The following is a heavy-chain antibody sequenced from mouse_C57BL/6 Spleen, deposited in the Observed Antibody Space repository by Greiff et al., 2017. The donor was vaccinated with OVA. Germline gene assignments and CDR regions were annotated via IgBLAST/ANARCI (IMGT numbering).Heavy chain of an antibody. Sequence: VKVVESGAELVRPGASVKLSCKASGYTFTDYYINWVKQRPGQGLEWIARIYPGSGNTYYNEKFKGKATLTAEKSSSTAYMQLSSLTSEDSAVYFCARGNYYGSSYGDYWGQGTTLTVSS. CDR3: ARGNYYGSSYGDY. CDR2: IYPGSGNT. D-gene: IGHD1-1*01. J-gene: IGHJ2*01. CDR1: GYTFTDYY. V-gene: IGHV1-76*01.